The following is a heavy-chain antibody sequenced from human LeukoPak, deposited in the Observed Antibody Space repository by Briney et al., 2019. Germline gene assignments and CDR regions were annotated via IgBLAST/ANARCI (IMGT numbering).Heavy chain of an antibody. CDR2: IYYSGST. D-gene: IGHD3-22*01. CDR1: GFTFSSYW. Sequence: GSLRLSCAASGFTFSSYWMSWVRQAPGKGLEWIGYIYYSGSTYYNPSLKSRLTISVDTSNNQFSLKLNSVTAADTAIYYCARLFGRGYHSSGPQSYWSQGTLVTVSS. CDR3: ARLFGRGYHSSGPQSY. J-gene: IGHJ4*02. V-gene: IGHV4-59*08.